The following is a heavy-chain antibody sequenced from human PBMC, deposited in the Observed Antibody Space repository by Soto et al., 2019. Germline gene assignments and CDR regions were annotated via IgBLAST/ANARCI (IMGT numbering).Heavy chain of an antibody. CDR1: GFTFSSYA. D-gene: IGHD2-15*01. CDR2: ISYDGSNK. Sequence: QVQLVESGGGVVQPGRSLRLSCAASGFTFSSYAMHWVRQAPGKGLEWVAVISYDGSNKYYADSVKGRFTISRDNSKNTLYLQMNSLRAEDTAVCYCARAGLVVAATVDPWGQGTLVTVSS. J-gene: IGHJ5*02. V-gene: IGHV3-30-3*01. CDR3: ARAGLVVAATVDP.